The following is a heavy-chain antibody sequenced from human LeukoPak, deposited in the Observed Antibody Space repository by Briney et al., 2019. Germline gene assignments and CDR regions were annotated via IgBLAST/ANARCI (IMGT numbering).Heavy chain of an antibody. CDR1: GFTFSSYA. CDR3: AKARYYYDSSFDY. J-gene: IGHJ4*02. CDR2: ISGSGGST. D-gene: IGHD3-22*01. V-gene: IGHV3-23*01. Sequence: GGSLRLSCAASGFTFSSYAMSWVRQALGKGLEWVSAISGSGGSTYYADSVKGRFTISRDNSKNTLYLQMNSLRAEDTAVYYCAKARYYYDSSFDYWGQGTLVTVSS.